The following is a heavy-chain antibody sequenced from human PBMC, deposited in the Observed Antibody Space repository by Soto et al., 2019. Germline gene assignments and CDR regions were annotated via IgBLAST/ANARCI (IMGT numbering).Heavy chain of an antibody. V-gene: IGHV3-23*01. D-gene: IGHD1-26*01. CDR2: FSGGGST. CDR1: GFTFSSYA. J-gene: IGHJ4*02. Sequence: QTGGSLRLSCAASGFTFSSYAMTWVRQSPGKGLEWVSGFSGGGSTYYADSVKGRFTISRDNSKNTVYLQMNSLRAEDTAVYYCAKALYSGSYHAFDYWGQGTLVTVSS. CDR3: AKALYSGSYHAFDY.